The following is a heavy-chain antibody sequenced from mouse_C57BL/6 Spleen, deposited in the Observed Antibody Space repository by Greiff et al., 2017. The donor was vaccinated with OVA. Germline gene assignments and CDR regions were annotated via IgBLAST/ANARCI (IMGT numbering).Heavy chain of an antibody. CDR3: ANTDGSFAMDY. Sequence: DVMLVESGGGLVKPGGSLKLSCAASGFTFSDYGMHWVRQAPEKGLEWVAYISSGSSTIYYADTVKGRFTISRDNAKNTLFLQMTSLRSEDTAMYYCANTDGSFAMDYWGQGTSVTVSS. CDR2: ISSGSSTI. D-gene: IGHD2-3*01. J-gene: IGHJ4*01. CDR1: GFTFSDYG. V-gene: IGHV5-17*01.